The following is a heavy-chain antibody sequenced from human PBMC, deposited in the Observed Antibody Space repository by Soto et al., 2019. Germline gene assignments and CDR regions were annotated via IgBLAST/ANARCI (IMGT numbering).Heavy chain of an antibody. D-gene: IGHD6-19*01. V-gene: IGHV1-18*01. CDR3: ARRRSNSIAVESDY. J-gene: IGHJ4*02. CDR2: ISAYNGNT. CDR1: GYTFTSYG. Sequence: GASVKVSCKASGYTFTSYGISWVRQAPGQGLEWMGWISAYNGNTNYAQKLQGRVTMTTDTSTSTAYMELRSLRSDDTAVYYCARRRSNSIAVESDYWGQGTLVTVSS.